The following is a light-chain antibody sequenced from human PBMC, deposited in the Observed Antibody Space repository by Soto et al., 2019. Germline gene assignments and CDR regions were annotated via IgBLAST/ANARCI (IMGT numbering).Light chain of an antibody. CDR1: QSVSRN. J-gene: IGKJ1*01. CDR3: QQYHNWPPWT. Sequence: EIVMTQSPATLSVSPGERATLSCRASQSVSRNLAWYQQKPGQAPRLLIYGASTRATGIPARFSGSGSGTEFTLTISSLQSEDFAVYYCQQYHNWPPWTFGQGTTVEIK. CDR2: GAS. V-gene: IGKV3-15*01.